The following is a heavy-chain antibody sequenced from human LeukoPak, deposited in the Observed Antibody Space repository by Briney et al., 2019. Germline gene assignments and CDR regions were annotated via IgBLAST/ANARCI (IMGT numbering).Heavy chain of an antibody. D-gene: IGHD5-24*01. CDR3: AKKTDGYNDPF. CDR2: ISSGSTYI. CDR1: GFTFSSYS. Sequence: PGGSLRLSCVASGFTFSSYSMNWVRQAPGKGLEWVSFISSGSTYIYYADSVKGRFTVSRDNARNSLYLQMNSLRAEDTAVYYCAKKTDGYNDPFGGQGTLVTVSS. V-gene: IGHV3-21*01. J-gene: IGHJ4*02.